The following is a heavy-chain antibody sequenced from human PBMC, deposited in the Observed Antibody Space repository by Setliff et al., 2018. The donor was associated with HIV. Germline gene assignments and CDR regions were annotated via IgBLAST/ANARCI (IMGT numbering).Heavy chain of an antibody. CDR2: VDPEDGET. CDR1: GYTFTDYY. CDR3: TTPLDSSGYFGSDYFDY. Sequence: GASVKVSCKASGYTFTDYYIHWVQQAPGKGLEWMGRVDPEDGETTYAEKFQGRITITADTSKDTAYLELSSLRSEDSAFYYCTTPLDSSGYFGSDYFDYWGQGALVTVSS. D-gene: IGHD3-22*01. V-gene: IGHV1-69-2*01. J-gene: IGHJ4*02.